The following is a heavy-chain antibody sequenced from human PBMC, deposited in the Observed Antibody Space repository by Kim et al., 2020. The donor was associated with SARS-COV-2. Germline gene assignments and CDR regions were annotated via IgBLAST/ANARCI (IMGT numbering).Heavy chain of an antibody. D-gene: IGHD6-25*01. J-gene: IGHJ6*02. CDR3: ARWEGIAAVERYYYYYGMDV. CDR1: GYTFTSYY. V-gene: IGHV1-8*01. Sequence: ASVKVSCKASGYTFTSYYINWVRQATGQGREWMGWMNPNSGNTAYAQKFQGRVTMTRNTSISTAYMEISRLRSEDTAGYYCARWEGIAAVERYYYYYGMDVWGQGTTVTVSS. CDR2: MNPNSGNT.